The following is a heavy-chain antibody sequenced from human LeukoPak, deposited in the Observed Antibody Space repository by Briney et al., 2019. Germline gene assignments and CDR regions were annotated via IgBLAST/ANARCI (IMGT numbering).Heavy chain of an antibody. CDR1: GGSISSGSYY. CDR2: IYTSGST. V-gene: IGHV4-61*02. Sequence: SETLSLTCTVSGGSISSGSYYWSWIRQPAGKGLEWIGRIYTSGSTNYNPSLKSRVTISVDTSKNQFSLKLSSVTAADTAVYYCAREDYDFWSGRSMAAFDIWGQGTMVTVSS. D-gene: IGHD3-3*01. CDR3: AREDYDFWSGRSMAAFDI. J-gene: IGHJ3*02.